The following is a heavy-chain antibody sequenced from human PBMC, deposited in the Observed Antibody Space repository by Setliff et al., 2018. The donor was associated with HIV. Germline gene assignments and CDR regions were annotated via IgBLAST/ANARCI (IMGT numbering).Heavy chain of an antibody. CDR3: ATRPRIAARPFDY. D-gene: IGHD6-6*01. Sequence: SETLSLTCSFSGVSVGSGDYYWHWIRQHPEKALEWIGYIFHSGDTYYNPSLKSRISMSVDTSKNQFSLELTSLTAADTAVYYCATRPRIAARPFDYWGQGMLVTVSS. J-gene: IGHJ4*02. CDR1: GVSVGSGDYY. V-gene: IGHV4-31*03. CDR2: IFHSGDT.